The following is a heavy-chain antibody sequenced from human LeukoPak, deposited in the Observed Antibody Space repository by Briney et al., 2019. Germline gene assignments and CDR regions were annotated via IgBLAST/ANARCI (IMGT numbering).Heavy chain of an antibody. CDR3: ARMLGGFGY. V-gene: IGHV1-46*01. CDR1: GYTFTSYG. Sequence: ASVKVSCKASGYTFTSYGISWVRQAPGQGLEWMGIINPSGGSTSYAQKFQGRVTMTRDTSTSTVYMELSSLRSEDTAVYYCARMLGGFGYWGQGTLVTVSS. J-gene: IGHJ4*02. D-gene: IGHD2-15*01. CDR2: INPSGGST.